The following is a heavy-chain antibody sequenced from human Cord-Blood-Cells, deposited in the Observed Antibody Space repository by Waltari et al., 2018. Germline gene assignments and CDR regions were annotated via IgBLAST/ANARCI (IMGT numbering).Heavy chain of an antibody. Sequence: VQQAQSGSEVKKPGASVTVSCKPYGYTFTSYDTNWVRPTTEKGLVWMGWMNPNSGNTGYAQKFQGRVTITRNTSISTAYMELSSLRSEDTAVYYCARAPYDFWSGYYDAFDIWGQGTMVTVSS. V-gene: IGHV1-8*03. CDR2: MNPNSGNT. D-gene: IGHD3-3*01. CDR1: GYTFTSYD. CDR3: ARAPYDFWSGYYDAFDI. J-gene: IGHJ3*02.